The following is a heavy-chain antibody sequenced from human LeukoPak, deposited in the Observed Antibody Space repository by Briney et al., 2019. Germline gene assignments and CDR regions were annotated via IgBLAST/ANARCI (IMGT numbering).Heavy chain of an antibody. CDR3: AKEAGSGWTIFDY. Sequence: GGSLRLSCAASGFTFNSYAMSWVRQAPGKGLEWGSAISGSGGSTFYADSVKGRFTISRDNSKNTLYLQMNSLRGEDTAVYYCAKEAGSGWTIFDYWGQGTLVTVSS. J-gene: IGHJ4*02. CDR2: ISGSGGST. V-gene: IGHV3-23*01. CDR1: GFTFNSYA. D-gene: IGHD6-19*01.